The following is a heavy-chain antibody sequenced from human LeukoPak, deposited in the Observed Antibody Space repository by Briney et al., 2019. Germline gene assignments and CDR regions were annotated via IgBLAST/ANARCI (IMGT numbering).Heavy chain of an antibody. D-gene: IGHD3-10*01. CDR1: GSTFSGYE. CDR3: ARLLWFGELLP. Sequence: TGGSLRLSCAASGSTFSGYEMNWVRQAPGKGLEWVSYISSSGSTIYYADSVKGRFTISRDNAKNSLYLQMNSLRAEDTAVYYCARLLWFGELLPWGQGTLVTVSS. CDR2: ISSSGSTI. V-gene: IGHV3-48*03. J-gene: IGHJ5*02.